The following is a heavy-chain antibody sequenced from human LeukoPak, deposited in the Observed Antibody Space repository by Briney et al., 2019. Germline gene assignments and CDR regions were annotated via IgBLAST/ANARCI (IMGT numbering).Heavy chain of an antibody. CDR1: GFTFSGSA. D-gene: IGHD4-17*01. V-gene: IGHV3-73*01. J-gene: IGHJ4*02. Sequence: GGSLRLSCAVSGFTFSGSAMHWVRQASGKGLEWVGRIRSKANSYATAYAASVKGRFTISRDDSKNTAYLQMNSLKTEDTAVYYCTRLVYYGDGFDYWGQGTLVTVSS. CDR3: TRLVYYGDGFDY. CDR2: IRSKANSYAT.